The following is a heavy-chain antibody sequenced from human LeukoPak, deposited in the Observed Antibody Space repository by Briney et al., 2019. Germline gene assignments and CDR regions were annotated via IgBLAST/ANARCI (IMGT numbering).Heavy chain of an antibody. CDR3: ASAWRKTVTTTGEEYFQH. J-gene: IGHJ1*01. CDR2: ISNDGRNK. D-gene: IGHD4-17*01. Sequence: PGGSLRLSCAVSGFTFSSYGMHWVRQAPGKGLEWVAIISNDGRNKYYSDSVKGRFTISRDNSKSTLYLQMDSLRAEDTAVYYCASAWRKTVTTTGEEYFQHWGQGTLVTVSS. CDR1: GFTFSSYG. V-gene: IGHV3-30*03.